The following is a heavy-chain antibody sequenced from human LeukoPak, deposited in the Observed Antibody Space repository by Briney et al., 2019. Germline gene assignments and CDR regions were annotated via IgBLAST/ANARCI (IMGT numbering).Heavy chain of an antibody. CDR3: ARDYHPYYYDSSGYEYFDY. D-gene: IGHD3-22*01. V-gene: IGHV3-11*04. CDR1: GFTFSDYY. CDR2: ISSSGSTI. J-gene: IGHJ4*02. Sequence: GGSLRLSCAASGFTFSDYYMSWIRQAPGKGLEWVSYISSSGSTIYYADSVKGRFTISRDNAKNSLYLQMNSLRAEDTAVYYCARDYHPYYYDSSGYEYFDYWGQGTLVTVSS.